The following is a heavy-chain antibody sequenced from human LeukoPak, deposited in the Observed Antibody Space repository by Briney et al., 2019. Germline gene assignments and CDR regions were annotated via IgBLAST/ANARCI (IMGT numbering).Heavy chain of an antibody. CDR1: GFTFSSYA. CDR3: AKHSRGYQLLSNYFDY. J-gene: IGHJ4*02. CDR2: ISGSGGST. Sequence: PGGSLRLSCAASGFTFSSYAMSWVRQAPGKGLEWVSAISGSGGSTYYADSVKGRFTISRDNSKNTLYLQMNSLRAEDTAVYYCAKHSRGYQLLSNYFDYWGQGTLVTVSS. D-gene: IGHD2-2*01. V-gene: IGHV3-23*01.